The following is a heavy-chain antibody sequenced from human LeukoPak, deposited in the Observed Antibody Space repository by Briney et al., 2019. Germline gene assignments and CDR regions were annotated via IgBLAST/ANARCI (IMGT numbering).Heavy chain of an antibody. CDR3: ARRATTERGHSYGLDF. CDR2: ISSSSSTI. CDR1: GFTFSSYS. J-gene: IGHJ4*02. D-gene: IGHD5-18*01. V-gene: IGHV3-48*01. Sequence: GGSLRLSCAASGFTFSSYSMNWVRQAPGKGLEWVSYISSSSSTIYYADSVKGRFTISRDNAKNSLYLQMNSLRAEDTAMYYCARRATTERGHSYGLDFWGQGTLVTVSS.